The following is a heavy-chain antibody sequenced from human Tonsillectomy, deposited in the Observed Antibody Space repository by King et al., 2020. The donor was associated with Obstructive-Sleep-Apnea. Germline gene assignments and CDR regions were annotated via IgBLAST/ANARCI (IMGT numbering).Heavy chain of an antibody. CDR2: VSYDGSNK. V-gene: IGHV3-30*04. D-gene: IGHD2-2*01. CDR3: ARSMPPSGYYFDY. CDR1: GFTFSSYA. Sequence: VQLVESGGGVVQPGRSLRLSCAASGFTFSSYATHWVRQAPGKGLEWVAVVSYDGSNKYYGDSVKGRFTISRDNSKNMLYLQMNSLRTEDTAVYYCARSMPPSGYYFDYWGQGTLVTVSS. J-gene: IGHJ4*02.